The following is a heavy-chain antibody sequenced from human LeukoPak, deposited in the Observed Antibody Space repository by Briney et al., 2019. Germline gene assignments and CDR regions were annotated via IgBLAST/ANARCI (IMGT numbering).Heavy chain of an antibody. CDR2: IYSGGST. CDR3: ARDPATVTTEKDKSHY. D-gene: IGHD4-17*01. J-gene: IGHJ4*02. V-gene: IGHV3-66*01. Sequence: GGSLRLSCAASGFTVSSNYMSWVRQAPGKGLEWVSVIYSGGSTYYADSVKGRFTISRDNSKNTLYLQMNSLRAEDTAVYYCARDPATVTTEKDKSHYWGQGTLVTVSS. CDR1: GFTVSSNY.